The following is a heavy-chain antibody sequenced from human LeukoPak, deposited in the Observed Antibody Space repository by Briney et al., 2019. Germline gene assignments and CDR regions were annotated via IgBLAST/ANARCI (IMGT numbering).Heavy chain of an antibody. CDR1: GDSFSSFG. V-gene: IGHV1-69*13. D-gene: IGHD1-1*01. Sequence: GASVKVSCKASGDSFSSFGFNWVRQAPGQGLEWMGRITPIFGSAHYPQRFQGRVTITADGSTTTVYMELSILRSEDTALYYCAREQRLDGNWSFDLWGQGTVVTVSS. CDR2: ITPIFGSA. J-gene: IGHJ4*02. CDR3: AREQRLDGNWSFDL.